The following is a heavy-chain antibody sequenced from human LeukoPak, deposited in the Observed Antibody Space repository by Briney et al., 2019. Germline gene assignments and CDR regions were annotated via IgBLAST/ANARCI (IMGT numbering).Heavy chain of an antibody. D-gene: IGHD5-12*01. CDR1: GLSVSSYG. CDR2: ISYDGSNK. J-gene: IGHJ6*04. Sequence: SLRLARAASGLSVSSYGIQSVRQPPGKGLGWVAVISYDGSNKYYADSVKGRFTISRDNSKNTLYLQMNSLRAEDTAVYYCAKTPTKDYYYGMDVWGKGTTVTVSS. CDR3: AKTPTKDYYYGMDV. V-gene: IGHV3-30*18.